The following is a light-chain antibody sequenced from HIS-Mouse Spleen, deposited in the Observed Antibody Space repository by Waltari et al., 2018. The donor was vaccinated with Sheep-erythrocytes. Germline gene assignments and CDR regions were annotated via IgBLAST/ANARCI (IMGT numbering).Light chain of an antibody. J-gene: IGKJ2*01. V-gene: IGKV1-6*01. CDR1: QGIRND. CDR3: LQDYNYPYT. CDR2: AAS. Sequence: AIQMTQSPSSLSASVCSRFTITCRASQGIRNDLGWYQQKPGKAPKLLIYAASSLQSGVPSRFSGSGSGTDFTLTISSLQPEDFATYYCLQDYNYPYTFGQGTKLEIK.